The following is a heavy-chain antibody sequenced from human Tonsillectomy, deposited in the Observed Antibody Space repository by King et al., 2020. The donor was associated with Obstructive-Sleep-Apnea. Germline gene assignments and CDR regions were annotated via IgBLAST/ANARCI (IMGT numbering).Heavy chain of an antibody. CDR1: GFTFSAYG. CDR3: AKGYGSGNSYKRWGSNLNY. V-gene: IGHV3-30*18. J-gene: IGHJ4*02. Sequence: VQLVESGGGVVQPGRSLRLSCTASGFTFSAYGMHWVRQAPGKGLEWVALISYDRSDKFYADSVKGRFTVSRDNSKNTLFLQMDSLRPEDTAVYYCAKGYGSGNSYKRWGSNLNYWGQGTLVSVSS. D-gene: IGHD3-10*01. CDR2: ISYDRSDK.